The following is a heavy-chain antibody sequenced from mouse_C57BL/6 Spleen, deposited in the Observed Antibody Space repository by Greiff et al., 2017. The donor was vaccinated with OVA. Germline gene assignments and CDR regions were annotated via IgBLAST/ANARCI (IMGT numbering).Heavy chain of an antibody. J-gene: IGHJ2*01. Sequence: VQLQQSGAELVKPGASVKISCKASGYAFTSYWMNWVKQRPGKGLEWIGQIYPGDGDTNYNGKFKGKATLTADKSSSTAYMQLSSLTSEDSAVYLSARYYYGSSYDYWGQGTTLTVSS. D-gene: IGHD1-1*01. CDR2: IYPGDGDT. CDR1: GYAFTSYW. V-gene: IGHV1-80*01. CDR3: ARYYYGSSYDY.